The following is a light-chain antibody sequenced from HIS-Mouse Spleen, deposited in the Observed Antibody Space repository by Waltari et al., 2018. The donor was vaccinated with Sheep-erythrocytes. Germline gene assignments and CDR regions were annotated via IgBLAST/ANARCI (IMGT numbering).Light chain of an antibody. CDR3: SSYAGSNNV. CDR1: SSDVGGYNY. Sequence: QSALTQPPSESGSPGQSVTISCTGTSSDVGGYNYVSWYQQHPGKAPKLMIYEVSKRPSGVPDRFSGSKSGNTASLTVSGLQAEDEADYYCSSYAGSNNVFGTGTKVTVL. J-gene: IGLJ1*01. CDR2: EVS. V-gene: IGLV2-8*01.